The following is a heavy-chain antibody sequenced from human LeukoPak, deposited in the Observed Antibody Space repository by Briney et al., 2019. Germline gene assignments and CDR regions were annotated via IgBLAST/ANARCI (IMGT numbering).Heavy chain of an antibody. Sequence: ASVKVSCKASGYTFTSYGLSWVRQAPGQGLGWMGWISPKNGNTNYAQNLQGRVSLTTDTSTSTAYMELRSLRSDDTAMYYCARRYCSGGACYRHFDYWGQGTLVTVSS. CDR2: ISPKNGNT. CDR1: GYTFTSYG. CDR3: ARRYCSGGACYRHFDY. D-gene: IGHD2-15*01. J-gene: IGHJ4*02. V-gene: IGHV1-18*01.